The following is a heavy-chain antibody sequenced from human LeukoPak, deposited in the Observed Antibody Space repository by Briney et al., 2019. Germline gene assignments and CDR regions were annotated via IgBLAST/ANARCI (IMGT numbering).Heavy chain of an antibody. V-gene: IGHV3-21*01. CDR3: ARVSVGQGGDHILFYMDV. Sequence: GGSLRLSCAASGFAFSGYSMTWVRQAPGKGLEWVAPMTSSSTYIDYADSVKGRFTLSRDNAENSLYLQMHSLRVDDTAVYYCARVSVGQGGDHILFYMDVWGKGTTVTVSS. D-gene: IGHD2/OR15-2a*01. J-gene: IGHJ6*03. CDR2: MTSSSTYI. CDR1: GFAFSGYS.